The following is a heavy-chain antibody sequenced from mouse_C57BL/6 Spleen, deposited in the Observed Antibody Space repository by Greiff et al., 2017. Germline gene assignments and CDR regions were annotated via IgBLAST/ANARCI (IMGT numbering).Heavy chain of an antibody. CDR1: GYSFTGYY. Sequence: EVQLQQSGPELVKPGASVKISCKASGYSFTGYYMNWVKQSPEKSLEWIGEINPSTGGTTYNQKFKAKATLTVDKSSSTAYMQLKSLTSEDSAVYYCARRQLRLPTFPYYAMDYWGQGTSVTVSS. D-gene: IGHD3-2*02. CDR2: INPSTGGT. V-gene: IGHV1-42*01. J-gene: IGHJ4*01. CDR3: ARRQLRLPTFPYYAMDY.